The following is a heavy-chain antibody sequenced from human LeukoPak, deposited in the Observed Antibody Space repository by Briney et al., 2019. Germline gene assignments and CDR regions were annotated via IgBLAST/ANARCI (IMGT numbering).Heavy chain of an antibody. CDR3: TRWDWGSADAFHI. CDR2: IQFDGSNK. J-gene: IGHJ3*02. D-gene: IGHD7-27*01. CDR1: GFIFSNYG. Sequence: GGSLRLSCVTSGFIFSNYGMHWVRQAPGKGLEWLTFIQFDGSNKLYADSVKGRFTISRDNAKSTVYLQMNSLSAEDSAVYYCTRWDWGSADAFHIWGQGTMVTVSS. V-gene: IGHV3-30*12.